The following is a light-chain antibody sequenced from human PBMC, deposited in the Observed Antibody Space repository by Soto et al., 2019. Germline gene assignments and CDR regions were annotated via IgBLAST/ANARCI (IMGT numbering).Light chain of an antibody. Sequence: QSALTQPASVSGSPGQSITISCTGTSSDIGNYNLVSWYQQHPGKAPKLMIYEGSKRPSGVSNRFSDSKSGNTASLTISGLQAEDEADSYCCSYAGSSTYVVFGGGTKVTVL. CDR3: CSYAGSSTYVV. J-gene: IGLJ2*01. V-gene: IGLV2-23*01. CDR2: EGS. CDR1: SSDIGNYNL.